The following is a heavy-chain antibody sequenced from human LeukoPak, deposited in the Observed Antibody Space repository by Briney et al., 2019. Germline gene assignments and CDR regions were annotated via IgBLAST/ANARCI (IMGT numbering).Heavy chain of an antibody. J-gene: IGHJ3*02. D-gene: IGHD5-18*01. CDR2: IYYSGST. V-gene: IGHV4-59*01. CDR1: GDSISSYY. CDR3: ARSLYRYGADASDI. Sequence: SETLSLTCTVSGDSISSYYWSWIRQPPGKGLEWIGYIYYSGSTNYNPSLESRLTISVTSSKNQFSLKLSSVTAADTAVYYCARSLYRYGADASDIWGQGTMVTVSS.